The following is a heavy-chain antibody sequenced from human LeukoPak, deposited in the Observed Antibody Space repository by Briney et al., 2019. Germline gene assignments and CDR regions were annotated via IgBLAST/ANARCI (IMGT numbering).Heavy chain of an antibody. V-gene: IGHV4-59*01. D-gene: IGHD3-22*01. CDR2: IYYSGST. Sequence: PSETLTPTCSVSGGSISNYYWSWIRQPPGKGLEWIGYIYYSGSTNYNPSLKSRVTISLDTSKSQFSLNLTSVTAADTAVYYCARDGYDSNGYYDCWGQGDLLTVSS. CDR1: GGSISNYY. CDR3: ARDGYDSNGYYDC. J-gene: IGHJ4*02.